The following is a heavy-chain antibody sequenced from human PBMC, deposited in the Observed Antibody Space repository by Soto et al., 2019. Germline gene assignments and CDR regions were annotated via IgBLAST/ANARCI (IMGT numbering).Heavy chain of an antibody. Sequence: ASVKVSCKASGYTFTSYYMHWVRQAPGQGLEWMGIINPSGGSTSYAQKFQGRVTMTRDTSTSTVYMELSSLRSEDTAVYYCARDLMLDPDYGDYLFYYGMDVWGQGTTVTVSS. CDR2: INPSGGST. D-gene: IGHD4-17*01. V-gene: IGHV1-46*01. CDR1: GYTFTSYY. CDR3: ARDLMLDPDYGDYLFYYGMDV. J-gene: IGHJ6*02.